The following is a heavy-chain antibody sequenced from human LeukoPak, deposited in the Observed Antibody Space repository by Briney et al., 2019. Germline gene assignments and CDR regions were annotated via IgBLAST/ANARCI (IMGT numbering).Heavy chain of an antibody. V-gene: IGHV4-39*01. J-gene: IGHJ4*02. Sequence: PSETLSLTCTVSGGSISSSIYYWGWVPQPPGKGLEWIGIIYYSGSTYYSPSLKRRVTFSVNTTKTQFPLKLTSVTAAATALYSCAILDRIGSSGLLIDYWRQGTLVTVSS. CDR2: IYYSGST. CDR1: GGSISSSIYY. D-gene: IGHD6-19*01. CDR3: AILDRIGSSGLLIDY.